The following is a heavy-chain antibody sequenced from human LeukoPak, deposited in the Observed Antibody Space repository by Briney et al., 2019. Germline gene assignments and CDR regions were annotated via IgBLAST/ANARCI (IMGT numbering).Heavy chain of an antibody. Sequence: GASVKVSCKAFGYTFTSNYMHWVRQAPGQGPEWMGVISPSGGSTTYAQKFQGRVTMTRDMSTSTVYMELSSLRSEDTAVYYCARGPRDFYFDYWGQGTLVTVSS. CDR3: ARGPRDFYFDY. D-gene: IGHD3/OR15-3a*01. CDR2: ISPSGGST. CDR1: GYTFTSNY. V-gene: IGHV1-46*01. J-gene: IGHJ4*02.